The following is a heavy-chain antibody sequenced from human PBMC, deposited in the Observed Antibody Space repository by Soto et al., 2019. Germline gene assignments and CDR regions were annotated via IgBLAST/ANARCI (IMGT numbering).Heavy chain of an antibody. CDR1: GYTFTGYY. CDR2: INPNSGGT. D-gene: IGHD6-19*01. J-gene: IGHJ3*02. Sequence: GESLKISCKGSGYTFTGYYMHWVRQAPGQGLEWMGWINPNSGGTNYAQKFQGWVTMTRDTSISTAYMELSRLRSDDTAVYYCARDRGIAVAGPDAFDIWGQGTMVTVSS. V-gene: IGHV1-2*04. CDR3: ARDRGIAVAGPDAFDI.